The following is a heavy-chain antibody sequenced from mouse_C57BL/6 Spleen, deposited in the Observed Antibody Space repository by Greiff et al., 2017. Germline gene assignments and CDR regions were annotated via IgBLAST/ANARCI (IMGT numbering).Heavy chain of an antibody. J-gene: IGHJ4*01. CDR3: ARDELLLDY. CDR1: GYAFTNYL. V-gene: IGHV1-54*01. Sequence: VQLVESGAELVRPGTSVTVSCKASGYAFTNYLIEWVKQRPGQGLEWIGVINPGSGGTNYNEKFKGKATLTADKSSSTAYMQLSRLTSEDSAVYFCARDELLLDYWGQGTSVTVSS. D-gene: IGHD1-1*01. CDR2: INPGSGGT.